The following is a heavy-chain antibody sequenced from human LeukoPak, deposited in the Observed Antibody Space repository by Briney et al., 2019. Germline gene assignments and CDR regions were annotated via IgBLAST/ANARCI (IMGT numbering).Heavy chain of an antibody. CDR1: GFTLSSYS. CDR2: ISSSSSYI. Sequence: PGGSLRLSCATSGFTLSSYSMNWVRQAPGKGLEWVSSISSSSSYIYYADSVKDRFIVSRDNAKNSLYLQMNSLRAEDTAVYYCARDSQDYVWGSYHDSWGQGTQVTVSS. CDR3: ARDSQDYVWGSYHDS. D-gene: IGHD3-16*02. V-gene: IGHV3-21*01. J-gene: IGHJ4*02.